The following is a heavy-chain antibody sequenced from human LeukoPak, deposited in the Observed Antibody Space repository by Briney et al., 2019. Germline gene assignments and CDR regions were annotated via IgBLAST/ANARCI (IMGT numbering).Heavy chain of an antibody. J-gene: IGHJ4*02. V-gene: IGHV4-34*01. Sequence: SETLSLTCAVYGGSFSGYYWSWIRQPPGKGLEWIGEINHSGSTNYNPSLKSRVTISVDTSKNQFSLKLSSVTAADTAVYYCARGLNYYDSSGYEPTSDYWGQGTLVTVSS. CDR2: INHSGST. CDR1: GGSFSGYY. CDR3: ARGLNYYDSSGYEPTSDY. D-gene: IGHD3-22*01.